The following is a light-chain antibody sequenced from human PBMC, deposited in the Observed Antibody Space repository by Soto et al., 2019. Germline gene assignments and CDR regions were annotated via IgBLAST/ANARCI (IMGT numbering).Light chain of an antibody. J-gene: IGLJ1*01. CDR1: SSDVGGYNF. CDR2: DVS. Sequence: QSALTQPASVSGSPGQSITISCTGTSSDVGGYNFVSWYQQHPGKAPKLLIYDVSDRPSGVSTRFSGSKSGNTASLTISGLQAEDEADYYCSSYTISSTYVFGTGTKLTVL. CDR3: SSYTISSTYV. V-gene: IGLV2-14*01.